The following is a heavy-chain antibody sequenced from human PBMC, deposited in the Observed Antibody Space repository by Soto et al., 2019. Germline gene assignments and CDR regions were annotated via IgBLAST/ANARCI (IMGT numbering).Heavy chain of an antibody. CDR3: AKDPRSSSWYRSGAFDI. J-gene: IGHJ3*02. V-gene: IGHV3-23*01. Sequence: XGSLRLSPAASGFTFSSYAMSWVRQAPGKGLEWVSAISCSGGSTYYADSVKGRFTISRDNSKNTLYLQMNSLRAEDTAVYYCAKDPRSSSWYRSGAFDIWGQGTMVTVSS. D-gene: IGHD6-13*01. CDR2: ISCSGGST. CDR1: GFTFSSYA.